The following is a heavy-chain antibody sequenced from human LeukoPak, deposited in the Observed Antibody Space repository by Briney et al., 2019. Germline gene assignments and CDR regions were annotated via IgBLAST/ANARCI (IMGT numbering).Heavy chain of an antibody. D-gene: IGHD1-26*01. CDR1: GFTFSDYY. CDR3: AKDPRGSGSYPVDY. V-gene: IGHV3-30*02. J-gene: IGHJ4*02. CDR2: IRYDGSNK. Sequence: GGSLRLSCAASGFTFSDYYMSWIRQAPGKGLEWVAFIRYDGSNKYYADSVKGRFTISRDNSKNTLYLQMNSLRAEDTAVYYCAKDPRGSGSYPVDYWGQGTLVTVSS.